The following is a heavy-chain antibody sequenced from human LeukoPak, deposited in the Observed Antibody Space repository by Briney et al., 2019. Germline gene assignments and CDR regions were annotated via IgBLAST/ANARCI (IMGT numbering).Heavy chain of an antibody. CDR1: GCSISSGDYY. CDR2: IYYSGST. Sequence: PSETLSLTCTVSGCSISSGDYYWSWIRQPPGKGLEWIGNIYYSGSTYYNPSLKSRVTISVDTSKIQFSLKLSSVTAADTAVYYCAPGGYYGSGSYPQWGQGTLVTVSS. J-gene: IGHJ4*02. V-gene: IGHV4-30-4*01. D-gene: IGHD3-10*01. CDR3: APGGYYGSGSYPQ.